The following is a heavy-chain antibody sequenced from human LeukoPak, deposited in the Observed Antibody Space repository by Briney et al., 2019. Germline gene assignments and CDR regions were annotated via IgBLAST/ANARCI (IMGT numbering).Heavy chain of an antibody. CDR2: NYYSGCT. CDR1: GGSISSGGYY. Sequence: SETLSLTCTVSGGSISSGGYYWGWLRQHPGTGLEWIAYNYYSGCTYYNPSLKSRVTISVDTSKNQVSLKLSSVTAADTAVYYCARGGDSGSYPLDYWGQGTLVTVSS. J-gene: IGHJ4*02. CDR3: ARGGDSGSYPLDY. D-gene: IGHD1-26*01. V-gene: IGHV4-31*03.